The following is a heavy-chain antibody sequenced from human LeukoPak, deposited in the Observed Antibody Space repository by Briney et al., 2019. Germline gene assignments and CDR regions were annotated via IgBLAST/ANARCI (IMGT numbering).Heavy chain of an antibody. CDR2: ISGSGGST. D-gene: IGHD6-19*01. CDR1: GITFSSYA. CDR3: AKQIAVAGTGDYFDY. Sequence: PGGSLRLSCAASGITFSSYAMSWVRQAPGKGLEWVSAISGSGGSTYYADSVKGRFTISRDNSKNTLYLQMNSLRAEDTAVYYCAKQIAVAGTGDYFDYWGQGTLVTVSS. V-gene: IGHV3-23*01. J-gene: IGHJ4*02.